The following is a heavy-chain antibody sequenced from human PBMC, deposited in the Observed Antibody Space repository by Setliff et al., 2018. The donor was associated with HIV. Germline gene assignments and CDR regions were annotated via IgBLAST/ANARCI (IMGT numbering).Heavy chain of an antibody. CDR3: ARCRSGWPLDY. Sequence: SETLSLTCTVSGGSISSYYWSWIRQPPGKGLEWIGYIYYSGGSDYNPALKSRVTISVDMSKNQFSLELSPVTAADTAVYYCARCRSGWPLDYWGQGMQVTVSS. J-gene: IGHJ4*02. CDR1: GGSISSYY. V-gene: IGHV4-59*01. D-gene: IGHD6-25*01. CDR2: IYYSGGS.